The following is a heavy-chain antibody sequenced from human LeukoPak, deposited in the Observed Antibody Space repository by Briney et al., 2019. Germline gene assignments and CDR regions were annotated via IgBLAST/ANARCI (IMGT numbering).Heavy chain of an antibody. V-gene: IGHV3-23*01. J-gene: IGHJ4*02. CDR2: ISGSGGST. CDR3: AKYRRYSSSWFDY. Sequence: PGGSLRLSCAASGFTFSSYAISWVRQAPGKGLEWVSAISGSGGSTYYADSVKGRFTISRDNSKNTLYLQMNSLRAEDTAVYYCAKYRRYSSSWFDYWGQGTLVTVSS. CDR1: GFTFSSYA. D-gene: IGHD6-13*01.